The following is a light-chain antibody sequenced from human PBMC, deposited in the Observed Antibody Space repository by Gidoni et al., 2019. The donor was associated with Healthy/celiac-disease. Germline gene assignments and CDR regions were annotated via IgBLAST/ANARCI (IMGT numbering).Light chain of an antibody. CDR1: QSISSY. J-gene: IGKJ1*01. CDR2: AAS. CDR3: QQSYSTPPWT. Sequence: IQLTHSPSSLSASVGDRVTITCRASQSISSYLNWYQQKPGKAPKLLIYAASSLQSGVPSRCSGSGSGTDFTLTISRLQPEDFATDYCQQSYSTPPWTFGQGTKVEIK. V-gene: IGKV1-39*01.